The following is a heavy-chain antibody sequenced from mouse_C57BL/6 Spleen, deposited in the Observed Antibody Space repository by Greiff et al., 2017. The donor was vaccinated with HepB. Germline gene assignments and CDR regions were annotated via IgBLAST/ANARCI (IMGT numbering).Heavy chain of an antibody. J-gene: IGHJ2*01. CDR1: GYTFTSYW. V-gene: IGHV1-7*01. Sequence: VQLQQSGAELAKPGASVKLSCKASGYTFTSYWMHWVKQRPGQGLEWIGYINPSSGYTKYNQKFKDKATLTADKSSRTAYMQLSSLTYEDSAVYYCARGPDLDYWGQGTTLTVSS. CDR3: ARGPDLDY. CDR2: INPSSGYT.